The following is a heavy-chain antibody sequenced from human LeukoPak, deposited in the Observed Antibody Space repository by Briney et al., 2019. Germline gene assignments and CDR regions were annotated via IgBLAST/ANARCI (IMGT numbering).Heavy chain of an antibody. CDR3: ARWVVSSGWYYFDY. Sequence: SETLSLTCTVSGGSISSYYWNWIRQPPGKGLEWIGYIYYSGSTNYNPSLESRVTISVDTSKNQFSLKLSSVTAADTAVYYCARWVVSSGWYYFDYWGQGTLVTVSS. CDR2: IYYSGST. CDR1: GGSISSYY. D-gene: IGHD6-19*01. V-gene: IGHV4-59*08. J-gene: IGHJ4*02.